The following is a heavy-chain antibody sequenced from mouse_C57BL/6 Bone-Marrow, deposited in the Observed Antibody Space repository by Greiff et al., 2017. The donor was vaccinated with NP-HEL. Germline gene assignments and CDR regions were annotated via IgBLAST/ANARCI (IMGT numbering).Heavy chain of an antibody. CDR3: AICSNYVGFAY. V-gene: IGHV1-58*01. CDR2: IYIGNGYT. Sequence: EVQLQQSGAELVRPGSSVKMSCKTSGYTFTSYGINWVKQRPGQGLEWIGYIYIGNGYTEYTEKFKGKATLTSDTSSSTACMQLSGLTSEDSAIYFYAICSNYVGFAYWGQGTLVTVSA. CDR1: GYTFTSYG. D-gene: IGHD2-5*01. J-gene: IGHJ3*01.